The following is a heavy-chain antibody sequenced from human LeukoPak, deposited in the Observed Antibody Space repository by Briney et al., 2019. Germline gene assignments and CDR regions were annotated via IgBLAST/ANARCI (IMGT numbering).Heavy chain of an antibody. CDR2: ISYTGTYI. V-gene: IGHV3-21*01. CDR1: AFSLNAYN. Sequence: PGGSLRLSCAASAFSLNAYNMNWVRQAPGKGLEWVSSISYTGTYIYYADSVKGRFTFSRDNAKNSLYLQINSLRAEDTAVYYCARLGEKADFDYWGQGTLVTVSS. CDR3: ARLGEKADFDY. J-gene: IGHJ4*02. D-gene: IGHD3-16*01.